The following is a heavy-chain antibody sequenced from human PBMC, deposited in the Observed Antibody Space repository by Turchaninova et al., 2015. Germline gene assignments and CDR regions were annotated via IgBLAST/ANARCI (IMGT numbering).Heavy chain of an antibody. J-gene: IGHJ4*02. D-gene: IGHD2-21*02. Sequence: QEQVQQWGAGLLKPSETLSPSVTVHGADFRTQYWSWVRQSPGKGREWLGEIQQSGNTNYNPSLKSRVTMSVDTSKNQVSLKLTSVAAADTAVYFCAVVMTTTRFPGYFDSWGQGSLVTVSS. CDR1: GADFRTQY. V-gene: IGHV4-34*01. CDR2: IQQSGNT. CDR3: AVVMTTTRFPGYFDS.